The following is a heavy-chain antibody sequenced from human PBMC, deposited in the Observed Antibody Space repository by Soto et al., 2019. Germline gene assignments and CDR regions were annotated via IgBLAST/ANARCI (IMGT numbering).Heavy chain of an antibody. Sequence: QVQLVESGGGVVQPGRSLRLSCAASGFTFSSYGMHWVRQAPGKGLEWVAVISYDGSNKYYADSVKGRFTISRDNSKNTLYLQMNSLRAEDTAVYYCAKDLGHGGRGAFDIWGHGTMVTVSS. V-gene: IGHV3-30*18. CDR1: GFTFSSYG. J-gene: IGHJ3*02. CDR3: AKDLGHGGRGAFDI. D-gene: IGHD7-27*01. CDR2: ISYDGSNK.